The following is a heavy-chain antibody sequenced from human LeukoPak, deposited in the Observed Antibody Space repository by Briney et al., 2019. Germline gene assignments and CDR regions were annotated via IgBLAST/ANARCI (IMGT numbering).Heavy chain of an antibody. CDR1: GGSISSSSYS. J-gene: IGHJ5*02. V-gene: IGHV4-61*05. CDR2: IYYSGST. CDR3: ARSSSGSIRKNWFDP. Sequence: PSETLSLTCTVSGGSISSSSYSWGWIRQPPGKGLEWIGYIYYSGSTNYNPSLKSRVTISVDTSKNQFSLKLSSVTAADTAVYYCARSSSGSIRKNWFDPWGQGTLVTVSS. D-gene: IGHD6-19*01.